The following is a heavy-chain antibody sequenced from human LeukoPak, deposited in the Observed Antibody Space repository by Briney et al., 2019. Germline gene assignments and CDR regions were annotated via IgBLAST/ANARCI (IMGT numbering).Heavy chain of an antibody. D-gene: IGHD5-24*01. CDR3: AKGRGWLQFFDY. CDR2: ISGSGGST. CDR1: GFTFTTYA. Sequence: GGSLRLSCAASGFTFTTYAMNWVHQAPGKGLEWVSTISGSGGSTFYADSVKGRFTISRDNSKNTLYLQMNSLRAEDTAVYYCAKGRGWLQFFDYWGQGTLVTVSS. V-gene: IGHV3-23*01. J-gene: IGHJ4*02.